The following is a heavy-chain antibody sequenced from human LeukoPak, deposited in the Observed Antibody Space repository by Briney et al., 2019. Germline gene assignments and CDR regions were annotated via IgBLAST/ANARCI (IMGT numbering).Heavy chain of an antibody. V-gene: IGHV3-23*01. CDR2: ISGGGGST. CDR3: AKTMYYFDSSGYYYFQD. CDR1: GFTFSSYA. D-gene: IGHD3-22*01. Sequence: GGSLRLSCAASGFTFSSYATSLVRQAPGKGLEWVSGISGGGGSTYYADSVKGRFTISRDNSKNTLSLQMNGLRADDTAIYYCAKTMYYFDSSGYYYFQDWGQGTLVTVSS. J-gene: IGHJ1*01.